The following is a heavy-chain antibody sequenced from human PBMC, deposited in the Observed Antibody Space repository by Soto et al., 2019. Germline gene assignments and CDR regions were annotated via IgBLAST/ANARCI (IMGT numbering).Heavy chain of an antibody. Sequence: QVQLVQSGAEVKKPGASVKVSCKASGYTFTSYGISWVRQAPGQGLEWMGWISAYNGNTNYAQKLQGRVTMTTDTSTSTAYMELRSLRSDDTAVYYCAREAYDFWSGYYPRGVYYYYGMDVWGQGTTVTVSS. J-gene: IGHJ6*02. CDR2: ISAYNGNT. D-gene: IGHD3-3*01. CDR3: AREAYDFWSGYYPRGVYYYYGMDV. CDR1: GYTFTSYG. V-gene: IGHV1-18*04.